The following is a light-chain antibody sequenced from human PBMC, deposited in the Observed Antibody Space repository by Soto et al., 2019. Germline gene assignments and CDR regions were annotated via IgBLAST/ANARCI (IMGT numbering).Light chain of an antibody. CDR3: QQYGRAPTYT. Sequence: ELVLTQSLGTLSLSPGERATLSCRASQSVSRSDLAWYQQKPGQAPRLLIYVASSRATGIPDRFSSSWSGIYFTLTIKRLEPEDVAVYYCQQYGRAPTYTLGQGTKLAIK. J-gene: IGKJ2*01. CDR2: VAS. CDR1: QSVSRSD. V-gene: IGKV3-20*01.